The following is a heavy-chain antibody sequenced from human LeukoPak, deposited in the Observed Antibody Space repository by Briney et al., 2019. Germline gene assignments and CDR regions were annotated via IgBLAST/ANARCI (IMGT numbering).Heavy chain of an antibody. CDR2: IDPSGGST. Sequence: ASVKVSCKASGYIFTSYYMHWVRQAPGQGLEWMGIIDPSGGSTSYAQKFQGRVTMTRDTSTSTVYMELSSLRSEDTAVYYCATQKPSYYYDSSGYSLWGQGTLVTVSS. D-gene: IGHD3-22*01. V-gene: IGHV1-46*01. J-gene: IGHJ4*02. CDR3: ATQKPSYYYDSSGYSL. CDR1: GYIFTSYY.